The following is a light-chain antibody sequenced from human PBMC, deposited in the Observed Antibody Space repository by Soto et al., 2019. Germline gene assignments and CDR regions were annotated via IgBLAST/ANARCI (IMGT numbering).Light chain of an antibody. CDR2: DAS. V-gene: IGKV1-5*01. CDR3: QHYKNYPHT. Sequence: DIQMAQSPSTLSASVGDRVTITCRASQRIGVCLAWYQQKPGKAPKLLIYDASSLQSGVPSRFSGSGSGTEFTLTIGSLQPDDFATYYCQHYKNYPHTFGQGTKLEIK. J-gene: IGKJ2*01. CDR1: QRIGVC.